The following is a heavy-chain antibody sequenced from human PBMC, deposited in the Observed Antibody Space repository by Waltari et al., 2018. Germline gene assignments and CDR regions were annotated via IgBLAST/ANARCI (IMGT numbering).Heavy chain of an antibody. CDR1: GFTFSSYA. CDR2: ISYDGSNK. V-gene: IGHV3-30-3*02. J-gene: IGHJ5*02. Sequence: QVQLVESGGGVVQPGRSLRLSCAASGFTFSSYAMHWVRQAPGKGLEWVAVISYDGSNKYYADSVKGRFTISRDNSKNTLYLQMNSLRAEDTAVYYCVKDGWFDPWGQGTLVTVSS. CDR3: VKDGWFDP.